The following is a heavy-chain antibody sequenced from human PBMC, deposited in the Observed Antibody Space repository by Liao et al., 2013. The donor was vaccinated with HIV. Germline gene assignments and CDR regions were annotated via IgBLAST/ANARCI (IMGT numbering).Heavy chain of an antibody. J-gene: IGHJ5*02. CDR1: GGSFSGYY. D-gene: IGHD3-10*01. CDR2: IDHRGNT. Sequence: QVRLQQWGAGLLKPSETLSLTCAVYGGSFSGYYWSWIRQAPGKGLEWIGEIDHRGNTNYNPSLKSRVTILVDTSKEQFSLNLTSVTVADTAVYYCTRGVNYYGSGSRHFDPWGRGNPSVTVSS. CDR3: TRGVNYYGSGSRHFDP. V-gene: IGHV4-34*01.